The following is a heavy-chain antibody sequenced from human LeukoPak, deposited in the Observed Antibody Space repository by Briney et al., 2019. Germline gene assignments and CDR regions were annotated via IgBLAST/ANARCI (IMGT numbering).Heavy chain of an antibody. Sequence: SETLSLTCTVSGGSISSYYWSWIRQPAGKGLEWIGRIYTSGSTNYNPSLKSRVTMSVDMSKNQFSLKLSSVTAADTAVYYCARDSVLRFLEWYYDAFDIWGQGTMVTVSS. J-gene: IGHJ3*02. V-gene: IGHV4-4*07. D-gene: IGHD3-3*01. CDR2: IYTSGST. CDR1: GGSISSYY. CDR3: ARDSVLRFLEWYYDAFDI.